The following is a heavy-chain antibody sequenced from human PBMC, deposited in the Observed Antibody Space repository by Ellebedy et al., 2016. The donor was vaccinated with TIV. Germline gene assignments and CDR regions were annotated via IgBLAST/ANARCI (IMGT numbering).Heavy chain of an antibody. CDR2: ISAYNGYT. V-gene: IGHV1-18*01. CDR3: ARKVRGNDHPFDC. CDR1: GFTFSNYG. D-gene: IGHD3-10*01. Sequence: ASVKVSCXASGFTFSNYGITWVHQAPGQGLEWMGWISAYNGYTNYAQNVQGRVTMTTDTSASTAYMELSSLRSEDTAVYYCARKVRGNDHPFDCWGQGTLISVSS. J-gene: IGHJ4*02.